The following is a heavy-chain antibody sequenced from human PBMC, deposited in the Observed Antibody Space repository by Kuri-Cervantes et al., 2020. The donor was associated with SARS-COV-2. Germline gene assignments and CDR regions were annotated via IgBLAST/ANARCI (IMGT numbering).Heavy chain of an antibody. Sequence: GESLKISCAASGFTFSSYSMNWVRQAPGKGLEWVSSISSSSSYMYYADSVKGRFTISRDNAKNSLYLQMNSLRAEDTAVYYCARDLGEIQLQTPLADYWGQGTLVTVSS. J-gene: IGHJ4*02. CDR3: ARDLGEIQLQTPLADY. CDR2: ISSSSSYM. V-gene: IGHV3-21*01. CDR1: GFTFSSYS. D-gene: IGHD5-18*01.